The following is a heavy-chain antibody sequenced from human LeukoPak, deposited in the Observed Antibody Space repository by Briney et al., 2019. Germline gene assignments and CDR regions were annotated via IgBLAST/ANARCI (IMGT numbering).Heavy chain of an antibody. CDR1: GFTFSSYW. J-gene: IGHJ4*02. CDR2: INSDGSST. D-gene: IGHD2-21*01. Sequence: GGSLRLSCAASGFTFSSYWMHWVRHAPGKGLVWVSRINSDGSSTSYADSVKGRFTISRDNAKNTLYLQMNSLRAEDTAVYYCAKDYNRGLPDYWGQGTLVIVSS. V-gene: IGHV3-74*01. CDR3: AKDYNRGLPDY.